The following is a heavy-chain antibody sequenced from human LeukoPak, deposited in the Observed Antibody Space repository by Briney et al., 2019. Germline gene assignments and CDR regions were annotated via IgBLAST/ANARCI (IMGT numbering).Heavy chain of an antibody. CDR2: INPNSGGT. CDR1: GYTFTGYY. Sequence: ASVKVSCKASGYTFTGYYMHWVRQAPGQGLEWMGWINPNSGGTNYAQEFQGRVTMTRDTSISTAYMELSRLRSDDTAVYYCARVRSSGLTNWFDPWGQGTLVTVSS. D-gene: IGHD6-19*01. CDR3: ARVRSSGLTNWFDP. V-gene: IGHV1-2*02. J-gene: IGHJ5*02.